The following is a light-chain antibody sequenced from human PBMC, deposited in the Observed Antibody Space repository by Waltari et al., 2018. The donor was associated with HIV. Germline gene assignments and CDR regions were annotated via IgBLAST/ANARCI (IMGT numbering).Light chain of an antibody. CDR2: GAS. CDR3: QQYYKWPLT. Sequence: EIVMLQSPATLSVSPGERATLSCRASQSVSSKLDWYQQKPGQAPRLLIYGASTRSTGTPGRCSGSESGTEFILTISRLQSEDCAVYYCQQYYKWPLTFGQGTRLEIK. CDR1: QSVSSK. V-gene: IGKV3D-15*01. J-gene: IGKJ5*01.